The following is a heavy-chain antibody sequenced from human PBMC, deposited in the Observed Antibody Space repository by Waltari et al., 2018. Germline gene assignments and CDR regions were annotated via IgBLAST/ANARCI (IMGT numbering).Heavy chain of an antibody. Sequence: QVQLVESGGGVVQPGRSLRLSCAASGFTFSSYAMQGVRQAPGKGLEWVAAISYDGGDKYYTDSVNGRFTISRDSSRNTVYLQMNSLSAEDTALYYCARASSRALEYWGQGTLVTVSS. CDR3: ARASSRALEY. V-gene: IGHV3-30-3*01. J-gene: IGHJ4*02. CDR1: GFTFSSYA. D-gene: IGHD3-3*01. CDR2: ISYDGGDK.